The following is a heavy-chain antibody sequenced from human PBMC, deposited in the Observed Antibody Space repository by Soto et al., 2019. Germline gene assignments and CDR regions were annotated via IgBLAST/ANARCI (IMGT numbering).Heavy chain of an antibody. D-gene: IGHD4-4*01. Sequence: GESLKISCKGSGYSFPSYWISWVRQMPGKGLEWMGRIDPSDSYTNYSPSFQGHVTISADKSISTAYLQWSSLKASDTAMYYCARRGNGYYYYYGMDVWGQGTTVTVSS. CDR2: IDPSDSYT. CDR3: ARRGNGYYYYYGMDV. CDR1: GYSFPSYW. J-gene: IGHJ6*02. V-gene: IGHV5-10-1*01.